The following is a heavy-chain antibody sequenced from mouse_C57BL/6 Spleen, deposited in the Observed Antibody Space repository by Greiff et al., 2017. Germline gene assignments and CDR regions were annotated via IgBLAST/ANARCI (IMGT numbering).Heavy chain of an antibody. CDR1: GYTFTSYW. V-gene: IGHV1-53*01. CDR2: INPSNGGT. CDR3: AREGVITTDWYFDV. D-gene: IGHD1-1*01. J-gene: IGHJ1*03. Sequence: QVQLQQPGTELVKPGASVKLSCKASGYTFTSYWMHWVKQRPGQGLEWIGNINPSNGGTNYNEKFKSKATLTVDKSSSTAYMQLSRLTSEDSAVYYCAREGVITTDWYFDVWGTGTTVTVSS.